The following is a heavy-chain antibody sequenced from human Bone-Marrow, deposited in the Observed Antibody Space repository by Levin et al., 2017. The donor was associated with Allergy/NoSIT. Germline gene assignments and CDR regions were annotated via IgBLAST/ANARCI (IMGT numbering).Heavy chain of an antibody. D-gene: IGHD6-6*01. CDR2: ISGGGNSV. Sequence: GGSLRLSCVASGFTFSGYTMCWVRQAPGKGLEWASAISGGGNSVYYSDSVKGRLTISRDNSKNTLYLQMNGLRAEDTAVYYCAKGSAAARPYYFDYWGQGTLVTVSS. J-gene: IGHJ4*02. CDR1: GFTFSGYT. V-gene: IGHV3-23*01. CDR3: AKGSAAARPYYFDY.